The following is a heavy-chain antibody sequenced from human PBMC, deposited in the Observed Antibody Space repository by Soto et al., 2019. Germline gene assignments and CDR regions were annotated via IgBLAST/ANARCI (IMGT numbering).Heavy chain of an antibody. V-gene: IGHV6-1*01. CDR2: TYYYRSKWNN. CDR1: GDSLSSSGVA. J-gene: IGHJ6*02. CDR3: ARGQFRDMDV. Sequence: SQTLSLTCAVSGDSLSSSGVAWNWLRQSPARGLEWLGRTYYYRSKWNNDYAVSVKSRITINPDTSKTQFSLRLTSVSPEDSAVYYCARGQFRDMDVWAQGTTVTVSS.